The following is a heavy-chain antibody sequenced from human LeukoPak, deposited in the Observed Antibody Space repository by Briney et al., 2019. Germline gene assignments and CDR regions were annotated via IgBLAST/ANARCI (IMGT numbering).Heavy chain of an antibody. CDR2: ISYDGSNK. CDR1: GFTFSSYA. V-gene: IGHV3-30*04. D-gene: IGHD2-8*02. J-gene: IGHJ4*02. CDR3: ATYRQVLLPFES. Sequence: GRSLRLSCAASGFTFSSYAMHWVRQAPGKWLEWVAVISYDGSNKYYADSVRGRFTISRDNSKSTLSLQMNSLRAEDTAIYYCATYRQVLLPFESWGQGTLVTVSS.